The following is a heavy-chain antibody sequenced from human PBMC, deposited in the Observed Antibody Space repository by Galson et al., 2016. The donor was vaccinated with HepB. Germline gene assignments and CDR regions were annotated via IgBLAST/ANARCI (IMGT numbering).Heavy chain of an antibody. D-gene: IGHD4-17*01. CDR2: IDPDDSYT. J-gene: IGHJ6*02. Sequence: QSGAEVKDPGESLRISCKGSGYRLTDYWITWVRQVPGKGLQWMGRIDPDDSYTNYSPSLQGHVTISVDKSINTAYLQWSTLKASDTAIYYCARALEYGSRNYYDYYAMDVWGPGTTVIVSS. V-gene: IGHV5-10-1*01. CDR3: ARALEYGSRNYYDYYAMDV. CDR1: GYRLTDYW.